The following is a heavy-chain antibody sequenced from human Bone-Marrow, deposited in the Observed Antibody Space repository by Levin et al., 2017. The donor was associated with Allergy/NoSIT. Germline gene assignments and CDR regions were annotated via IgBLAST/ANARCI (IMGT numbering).Heavy chain of an antibody. CDR2: ISGSGGST. V-gene: IGHV3-23*01. CDR3: AKDLPDFWSGYFRATLDRVNDY. J-gene: IGHJ4*02. CDR1: GFTFSSYA. Sequence: SGGSLRLSCAASGFTFSSYAMSWVRQAPGKGLEWVSAISGSGGSTYYADSVKGRFTISRDNSKNTLYLQMNSLRAEDTAVYYCAKDLPDFWSGYFRATLDRVNDYWGQGTLVTVSS. D-gene: IGHD3-3*01.